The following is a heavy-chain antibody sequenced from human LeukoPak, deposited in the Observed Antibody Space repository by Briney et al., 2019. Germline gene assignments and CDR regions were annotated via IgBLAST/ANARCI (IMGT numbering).Heavy chain of an antibody. CDR1: GGSISSSSYY. CDR2: IYYSGST. V-gene: IGHV4-39*01. D-gene: IGHD7-27*01. CDR3: ARLNGGLISS. J-gene: IGHJ4*02. Sequence: PSETLSLTFTVSGGSISSSSYYWGWIRQPPGKGLEWIGSIYYSGSTYYNPSLKSRVTISVDTSKNQFSLKLSSVTAADTAVYYCARLNGGLISSWGQGTLVTVSS.